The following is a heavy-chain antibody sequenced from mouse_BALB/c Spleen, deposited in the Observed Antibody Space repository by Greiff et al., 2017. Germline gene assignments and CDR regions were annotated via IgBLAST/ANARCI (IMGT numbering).Heavy chain of an antibody. CDR1: GFTFSSYA. J-gene: IGHJ3*01. V-gene: IGHV5-6-5*01. CDR2: ISSGGST. CDR3: ARGGFAY. Sequence: EVNVVESGGGLVQPGGSRKLSCAASGFTFSSYAMSWVRQTPEKRLEWVASISSGGSTYYPDSVKGRFTISRDNARNILYLQMSSLRSEDTAMYYCARGGFAYWGQGTLVTVSA.